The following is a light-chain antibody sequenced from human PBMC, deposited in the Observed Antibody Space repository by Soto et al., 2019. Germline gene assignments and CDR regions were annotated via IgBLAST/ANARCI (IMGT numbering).Light chain of an antibody. CDR2: GAS. Sequence: EIVLTQSPVTLSLSPCEIATLSCSASQSFTSTSLAWYQQKPGQAPRLLISGASRRAAGIPDRFSGSGSGTDFTLTISRLESEDLAVYYCQQYDSSPRTFGQGTKVDIK. J-gene: IGKJ1*01. CDR1: QSFTSTS. V-gene: IGKV3-20*01. CDR3: QQYDSSPRT.